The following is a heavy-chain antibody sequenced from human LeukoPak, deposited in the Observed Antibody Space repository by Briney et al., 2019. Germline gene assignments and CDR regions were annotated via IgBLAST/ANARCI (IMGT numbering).Heavy chain of an antibody. CDR2: IYHSGST. J-gene: IGHJ4*02. V-gene: IGHV4-38-2*02. CDR3: ARDPLGPDY. CDR1: GYSISSGYY. Sequence: SETLSLTCTVSGYSISSGYYWGWIRQPPGKGLEWIGSIYHSGSTYYNPSLKSRVTISVDMSKNQFSLKLSSVTAADTAVYYCARDPLGPDYWGQGTLVTVPS.